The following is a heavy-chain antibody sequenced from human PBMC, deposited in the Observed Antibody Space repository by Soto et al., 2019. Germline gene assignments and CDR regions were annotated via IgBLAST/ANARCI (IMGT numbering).Heavy chain of an antibody. J-gene: IGHJ4*02. D-gene: IGHD2-15*01. CDR1: GGSISSSSYY. Sequence: ETLSLTCTVSGGSISSSSYYWGWIRQPPGKGLEWIGSIYYSGSTYYNPSLKSRVTISVDTSKNQFSLQWSSLKASDTAMYYCASGLLLEYYFDYWGQGTLVTVSS. CDR3: ASGLLLEYYFDY. CDR2: IYYSGST. V-gene: IGHV4-39*07.